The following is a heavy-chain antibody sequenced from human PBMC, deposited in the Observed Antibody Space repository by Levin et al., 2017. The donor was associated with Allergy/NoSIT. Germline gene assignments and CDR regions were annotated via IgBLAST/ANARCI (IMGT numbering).Heavy chain of an antibody. Sequence: GESLKISCTASGFTFGDYAMSWFRQAPGKGLEWVGFIRSKAYGGTTEYAASVKGRFTISRDDSKSIAYLQMNSLKTEDTAVYYCTRSSTVTFDYWGQGTLVTVSS. J-gene: IGHJ4*02. D-gene: IGHD5/OR15-5a*01. CDR1: GFTFGDYA. CDR2: IRSKAYGGTT. CDR3: TRSSTVTFDY. V-gene: IGHV3-49*03.